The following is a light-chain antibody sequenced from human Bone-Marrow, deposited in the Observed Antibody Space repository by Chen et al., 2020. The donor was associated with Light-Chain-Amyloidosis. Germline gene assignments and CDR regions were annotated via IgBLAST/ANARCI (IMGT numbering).Light chain of an antibody. CDR3: QQYYTNRPCT. V-gene: IGKV4-1*01. CDR2: WAS. Sequence: IVMTQSPDSLAVSLGERATITCKSSQSVVYSPSNQNYLAWYQQKPGQPPKLILYWASTRNSGVPARCSGSRSGTDFTLTSSSLQAEDGAVYYCQQYYTNRPCTFGQGTKLEIK. J-gene: IGKJ2*02. CDR1: QSVVYSPSNQNY.